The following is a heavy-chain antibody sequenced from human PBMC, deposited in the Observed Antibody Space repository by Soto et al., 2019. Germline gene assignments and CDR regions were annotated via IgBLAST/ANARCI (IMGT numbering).Heavy chain of an antibody. V-gene: IGHV4-38-2*01. Sequence: PETLSLTCAVSGYVITNGYHWGWIRQPPGKELEWIGTISHSGYTYYNPSLKSRVTISIDTAKNHLSLILSSVTAADTATYYCTRIYRTTTSCFINGMDVWSQGTTVT. CDR3: TRIYRTTTSCFINGMDV. D-gene: IGHD2-2*01. CDR1: GYVITNGYH. CDR2: ISHSGYT. J-gene: IGHJ6*02.